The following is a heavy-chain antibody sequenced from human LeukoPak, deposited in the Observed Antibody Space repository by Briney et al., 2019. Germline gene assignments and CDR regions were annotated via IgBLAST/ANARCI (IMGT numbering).Heavy chain of an antibody. V-gene: IGHV3-53*01. J-gene: IGHJ4*02. CDR1: GFTVSSNY. CDR3: ARGGGDYNPFDY. D-gene: IGHD1-1*01. CDR2: IYSGGNT. Sequence: PGGSLRLSCAVSGFTVSSNYMSWVRQTPGKGLEWVSVIYSGGNTYYADSVKGRFIVSRDNSKNTLYLQMNSLRAEDTAVYYCARGGGDYNPFDYWGQGTLVTVSS.